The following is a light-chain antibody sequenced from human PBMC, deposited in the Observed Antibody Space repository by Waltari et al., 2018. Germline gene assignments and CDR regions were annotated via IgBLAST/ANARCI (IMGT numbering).Light chain of an antibody. CDR2: TNT. CDR1: SSNIGHKA. Sequence: QSVLTHPPSVSGTPGPTVPIPCPGLSSNIGHKAVHWYEHPPGPAPILLIYTNTQRPSGVPDRFSGSKSGTSASLAISGLQSEDEADYYCAAWDDSLNGVVFGGGTKVTVL. CDR3: AAWDDSLNGVV. V-gene: IGLV1-44*01. J-gene: IGLJ2*01.